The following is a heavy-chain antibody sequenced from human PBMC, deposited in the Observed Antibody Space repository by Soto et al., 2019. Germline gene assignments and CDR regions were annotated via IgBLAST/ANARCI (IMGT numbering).Heavy chain of an antibody. CDR1: GFTFSSYG. V-gene: IGHV3-30*18. J-gene: IGHJ4*02. D-gene: IGHD3-3*01. CDR3: AKEVGDFRLFDY. Sequence: QVQLVESGGGVVQPGRSLRLSCAASGFTFSSYGMHWVRQAPGKGLEWVAVISYDGSNKYYADSVKGRFTISRDNSKNTLYLQMNSLRAEDTAVYYCAKEVGDFRLFDYWGQGTLVTVSS. CDR2: ISYDGSNK.